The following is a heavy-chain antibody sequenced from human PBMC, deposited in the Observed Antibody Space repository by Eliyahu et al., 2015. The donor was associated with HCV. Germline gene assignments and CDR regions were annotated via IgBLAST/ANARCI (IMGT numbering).Heavy chain of an antibody. V-gene: IGHV3-30*01. D-gene: IGHD6-25*01. CDR1: GFTFXSYA. CDR2: VPFDGNNI. Sequence: QEQXTESGGGVVQPGRSVRXSCAASGFTFXSYAMHWXRQAPGKXLEWIGVVPFDGNNIQYADFVKGRFTISRDNSKNTVNLQMNSLGSDDTGVYYCARGRGAADFWGQGALVTVSS. CDR3: ARGRGAADF. J-gene: IGHJ4*02.